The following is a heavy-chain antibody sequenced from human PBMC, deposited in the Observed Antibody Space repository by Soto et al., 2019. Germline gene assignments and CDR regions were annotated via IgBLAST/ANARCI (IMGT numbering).Heavy chain of an antibody. V-gene: IGHV4-59*08. J-gene: IGHJ4*02. CDR1: SGSINNYY. Sequence: SETLSLTCTVSSGSINNYYWIWIRQPPGKGLEFIGYIYYAGTTTYNPSLKSRVTISVDTSKNQFSLKLSSVTAADTAVYYCAAGGGLPRYYWGQGTLVNVS. CDR2: IYYAGTT. CDR3: AAGGGLPRYY. D-gene: IGHD5-12*01.